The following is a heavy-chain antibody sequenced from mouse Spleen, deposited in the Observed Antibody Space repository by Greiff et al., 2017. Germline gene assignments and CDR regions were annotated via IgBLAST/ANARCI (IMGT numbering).Heavy chain of an antibody. V-gene: IGHV1-69*01. CDR2: IDPSDSYT. CDR1: GYTFTSYW. CDR3: ARGGIY. J-gene: IGHJ2*01. Sequence: QVQLQQSGAELVMPGASVKLSCKASGYTFTSYWMHWVKQRPGQGLEWIGEIDPSDSYTNYNQKFKGKATLTVDKSSSTAYMQLSSLTSEDSAVYYCARGGIYWGQGTTLTVSS.